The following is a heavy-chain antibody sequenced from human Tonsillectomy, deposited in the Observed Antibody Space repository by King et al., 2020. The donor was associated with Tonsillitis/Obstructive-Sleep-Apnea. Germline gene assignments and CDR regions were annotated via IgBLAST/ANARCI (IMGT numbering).Heavy chain of an antibody. CDR3: ARDQRYFDWLKAFDV. CDR1: GFTFSDYY. CDR2: ISSSSNYT. V-gene: IGHV3-11*05. Sequence: QLVQSGGGLVNPGGSLRLSWAASGFTFSDYYMSWIRPAPGKGLEWVSYISSSSNYTNYADTVKGRFTISRDNAKNSPYLQMNSLRAEDTAVYYCARDQRYFDWLKAFDVWGQGTMVTVSS. J-gene: IGHJ3*01. D-gene: IGHD3-9*01.